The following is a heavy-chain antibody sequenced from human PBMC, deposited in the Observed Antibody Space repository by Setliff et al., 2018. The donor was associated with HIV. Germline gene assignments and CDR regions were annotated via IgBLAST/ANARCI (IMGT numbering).Heavy chain of an antibody. J-gene: IGHJ1*01. CDR1: GFTFSSYA. V-gene: IGHV3-30*04. CDR2: ISYDGSNK. Sequence: GGSLRLSCAASGFTFSSYAMHWVRQAPGKGLEWVAVISYDGSNKYYADSVKGRFTISRDNAKNTLYLQMNSLSAEDTAVYYCAREWSGGSGIYYKGAAFWGQGTLVTVSS. CDR3: AREWSGGSGIYYKGAAF. D-gene: IGHD3-10*01.